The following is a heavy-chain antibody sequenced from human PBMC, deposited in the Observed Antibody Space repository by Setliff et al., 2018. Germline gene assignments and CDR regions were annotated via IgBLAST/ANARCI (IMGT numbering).Heavy chain of an antibody. D-gene: IGHD3-10*01. V-gene: IGHV4-34*01. Sequence: PSETLSLTCAVYDGSFSDYYWSWIRQPPGKGLEWIGEINHYGSTKYKSSLKSRVTISVDTSKNQFSLKLNSVTAADTAVYYCARRWNFGPYGSGIHDGFDMCGQGTMVTVSS. CDR1: DGSFSDYY. CDR3: ARRWNFGPYGSGIHDGFDM. J-gene: IGHJ3*02. CDR2: INHYGST.